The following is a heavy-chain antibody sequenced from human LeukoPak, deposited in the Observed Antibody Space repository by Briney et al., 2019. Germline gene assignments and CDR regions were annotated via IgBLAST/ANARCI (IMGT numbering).Heavy chain of an antibody. CDR1: GFTFDDYA. Sequence: GGSLRLSCAASGFTFDDYAMHWVRQAPGKGLEWVAFMRYDGSKKYYTDSVKGRFTISRDNSKNTLYLQMNSLSAEDTASYYCAKEELRRITMWGYMDVWGKGTTVTISS. CDR3: AKEELRRITMWGYMDV. CDR2: MRYDGSKK. V-gene: IGHV3-30*02. J-gene: IGHJ6*03. D-gene: IGHD3-10*02.